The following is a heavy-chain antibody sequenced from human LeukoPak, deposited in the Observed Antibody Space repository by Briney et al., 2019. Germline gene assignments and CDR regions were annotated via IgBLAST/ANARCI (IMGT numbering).Heavy chain of an antibody. J-gene: IGHJ4*02. D-gene: IGHD3-9*01. CDR1: GGSISSGSYY. CDR2: IYTSGST. Sequence: SQTLSLTCTVSGGSISSGSYYWSWIRQPAGKGLEWIGRIYTSGSTNYNPSLKSRVTISVDTSKNQFSLKLSSVTAADTAVYYCARQPPHYDTLTGYYTDLDYWGQGTLVTVSS. CDR3: ARQPPHYDTLTGYYTDLDY. V-gene: IGHV4-61*02.